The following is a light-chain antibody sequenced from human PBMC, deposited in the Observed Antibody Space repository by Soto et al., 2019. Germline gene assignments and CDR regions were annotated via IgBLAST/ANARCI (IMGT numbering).Light chain of an antibody. CDR2: EVS. CDR3: SSYTSTITVL. V-gene: IGLV2-14*01. Sequence: QSALTQPASVSGSPGQSITISCTGTSSDVGASKYVSWYQQHPGKAPKLMTYEVSNRPSGVSNRFSGSKSGNTASLTISGLQAEDEADYYCSSYTSTITVLFGGGTKVTVL. J-gene: IGLJ2*01. CDR1: SSDVGASKY.